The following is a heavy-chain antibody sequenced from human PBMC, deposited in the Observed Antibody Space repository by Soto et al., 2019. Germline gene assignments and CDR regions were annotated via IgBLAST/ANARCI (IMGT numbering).Heavy chain of an antibody. Sequence: QITLKESGPTLVKPTQTLTLTCTFSGFSLSTSGVGVGWIRQPPGKALEWLALIYWDDDKRYSPSLKSRLTITQDTAKNQVVLTMTNMDPVDTATYYCAHLPLSGDYEEGYFHYWGQGTLVTVSS. CDR1: GFSLSTSGVG. D-gene: IGHD4-17*01. CDR2: IYWDDDK. V-gene: IGHV2-5*02. J-gene: IGHJ4*02. CDR3: AHLPLSGDYEEGYFHY.